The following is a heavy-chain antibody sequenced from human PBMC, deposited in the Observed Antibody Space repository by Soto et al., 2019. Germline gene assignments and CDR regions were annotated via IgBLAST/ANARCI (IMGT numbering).Heavy chain of an antibody. J-gene: IGHJ4*02. V-gene: IGHV3-74*01. CDR3: GRRGTYYDSGGEFDF. CDR1: GFIFSSYW. CDR2: IKGDGSTT. D-gene: IGHD3-22*01. Sequence: GGSRRLSCSASGFIFSSYWMHWVRQAQGKGLVWVSRIKGDGSTTSYTDSEKGRFTISRDNAKNTLYLQMNSLRAEDTALYYCGRRGTYYDSGGEFDFWGQGTRVTVA.